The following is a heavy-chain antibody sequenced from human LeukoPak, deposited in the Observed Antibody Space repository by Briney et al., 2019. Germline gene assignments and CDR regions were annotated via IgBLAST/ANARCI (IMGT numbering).Heavy chain of an antibody. Sequence: GGSLRLSCTASGFTFSSYAMNWVRQAPGKGLEWVSGIGAGGTFTYYADSVKGRFTISRDNSKNTLYLQMNSLRADDTAVYYCAKRFGEGEFDYWGHGTLVTVSS. CDR3: AKRFGEGEFDY. V-gene: IGHV3-23*01. D-gene: IGHD3-10*01. J-gene: IGHJ4*01. CDR2: IGAGGTFT. CDR1: GFTFSSYA.